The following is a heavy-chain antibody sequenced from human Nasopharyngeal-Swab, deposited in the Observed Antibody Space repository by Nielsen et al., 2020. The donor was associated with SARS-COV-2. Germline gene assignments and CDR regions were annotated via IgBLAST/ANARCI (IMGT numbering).Heavy chain of an antibody. Sequence: ASVKVSCKASGYTFANYNINWVRQAAGQGLEWMGWMNPDSGNTGYAQKFQGRVTMTRNTSISTAYMELSSLRSEDTAVYYCARGSKAVAAPKSYFDYWGQGTLVTVSS. CDR1: GYTFANYN. CDR2: MNPDSGNT. CDR3: ARGSKAVAAPKSYFDY. J-gene: IGHJ4*02. D-gene: IGHD6-19*01. V-gene: IGHV1-8*01.